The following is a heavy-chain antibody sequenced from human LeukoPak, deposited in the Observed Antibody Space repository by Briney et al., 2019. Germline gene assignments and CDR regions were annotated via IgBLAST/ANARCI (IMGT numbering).Heavy chain of an antibody. CDR2: IYYSGST. D-gene: IGHD5-18*01. J-gene: IGHJ3*01. CDR1: GFTFSSYA. V-gene: IGHV4-59*01. CDR3: ARGDTAMVTD. Sequence: GSLRLSCAAPGFTFSSYAMTWVRQPPGKGLEWIGYIYYSGSTNYNPSLKSRVTISVDTSKNQFSLKLSSVTAADTAVYYCARGDTAMVTDWGQGTMVTVSS.